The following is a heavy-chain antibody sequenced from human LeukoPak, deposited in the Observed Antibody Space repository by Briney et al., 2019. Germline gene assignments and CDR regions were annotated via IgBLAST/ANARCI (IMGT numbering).Heavy chain of an antibody. CDR3: ARHTTGYNSPRDSFNI. CDR2: INPSGGST. V-gene: IGHV1-46*01. J-gene: IGHJ3*02. D-gene: IGHD1-1*01. Sequence: GSVKVSCKASGYTFISYYMHWVRQAPGQGLEWMGIINPSGGSTSYAQKFQGRVTMTRDMSTSTVYMELSSLRSEDTAVYYCARHTTGYNSPRDSFNIWGQGTMVTVSS. CDR1: GYTFISYY.